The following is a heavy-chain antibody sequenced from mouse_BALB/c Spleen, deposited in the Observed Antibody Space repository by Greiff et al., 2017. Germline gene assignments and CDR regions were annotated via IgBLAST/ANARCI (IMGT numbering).Heavy chain of an antibody. CDR1: GYSFTSYW. CDR3: TRPTVEDYYARDY. Sequence: VQLQQSGTVLARPGASVKMSCKASGYSFTSYWMHWVKQRPGQGLEWIGAIYPGNSDTSYNQKFKGKAKLTAVTSASTAYMELSSLTNEDSAVYYCTRPTVEDYYARDYGGQGTSVTVAA. V-gene: IGHV1-5*01. CDR2: IYPGNSDT. D-gene: IGHD1-1*01. J-gene: IGHJ4*01.